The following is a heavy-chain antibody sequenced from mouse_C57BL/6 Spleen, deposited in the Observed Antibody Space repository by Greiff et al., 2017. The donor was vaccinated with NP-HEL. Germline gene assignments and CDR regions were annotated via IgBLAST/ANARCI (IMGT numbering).Heavy chain of an antibody. CDR1: GYAFSSSW. Sequence: QVQLKQSGPELVKPGASVKISCKASGYAFSSSWMNWVKQRPGKGLEWIGRIYPGDGDTNYNGKFKGKATLTADKSSSTAYMQLSSLTSEDSAVYFCASETAQATDFDYWGQSTTLTVSS. J-gene: IGHJ2*01. CDR2: IYPGDGDT. CDR3: ASETAQATDFDY. D-gene: IGHD3-2*02. V-gene: IGHV1-82*01.